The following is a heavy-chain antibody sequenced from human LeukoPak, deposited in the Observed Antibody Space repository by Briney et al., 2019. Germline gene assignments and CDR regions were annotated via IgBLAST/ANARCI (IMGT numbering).Heavy chain of an antibody. J-gene: IGHJ4*02. V-gene: IGHV3-48*03. Sequence: GGSLRLSCAASGFSFSVYEMHWVHQAPGKGLEWISDISSSGTTTYYADSVKGRFTISRDNAKNSLYLQMNSLRAEDTAVYYCTTQTVATNVDYWGQGTLVTVSS. CDR3: TTQTVATNVDY. CDR1: GFSFSVYE. CDR2: ISSSGTTT. D-gene: IGHD5-12*01.